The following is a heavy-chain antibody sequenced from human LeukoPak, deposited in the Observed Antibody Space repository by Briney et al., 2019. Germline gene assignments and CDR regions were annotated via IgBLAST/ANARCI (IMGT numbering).Heavy chain of an antibody. CDR2: ITRSGLNT. D-gene: IGHD1-7*01. J-gene: IGHJ4*02. CDR3: ANSLRNYVY. CDR1: GYTFCSFA. V-gene: IGHV3-23*01. Sequence: PGGSLRLSCAASGYTFCSFAMTWVRDAPGKGLEWVSDITRSGLNTYSPYPVKRRFTVSTYNSKNSLYMPMHSLRAEDTAVYYCANSLRNYVYWGQGALVTVSS.